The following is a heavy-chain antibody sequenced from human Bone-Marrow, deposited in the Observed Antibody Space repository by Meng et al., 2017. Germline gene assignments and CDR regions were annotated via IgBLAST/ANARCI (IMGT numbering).Heavy chain of an antibody. D-gene: IGHD5-18*01. CDR2: ISSSGDSS. V-gene: IGHV3-23*04. J-gene: IGHJ4*02. Sequence: EVELVGSGGGLGQPVGSLRLACAASGFTFRSYAMNWVRQAPGEGLEWVSTISSSGDSSYYADSVEDRFTISRDNFKNTLYLRMNSLRAEDTAVYYCTLDTAMINWGQGTLVTVSS. CDR1: GFTFRSYA. CDR3: TLDTAMIN.